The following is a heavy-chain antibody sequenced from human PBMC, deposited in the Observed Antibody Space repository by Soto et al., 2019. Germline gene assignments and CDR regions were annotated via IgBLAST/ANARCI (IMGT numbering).Heavy chain of an antibody. CDR1: GFTFSDYY. CDR2: ISSSGNTI. CDR3: ARRLGFLGVGPSTSNWFDP. V-gene: IGHV3-11*01. Sequence: QVQLVESGGGLVKPGGSLRLSCAASGFTFSDYYMSWMRQAPGKGLEWLSYISSSGNTIYYATSVKGRFTISRDNAKNSLSLQMNSLTAEDTAVYYCARRLGFLGVGPSTSNWFDPWGQGTLVTVSS. J-gene: IGHJ5*02. D-gene: IGHD1-26*01.